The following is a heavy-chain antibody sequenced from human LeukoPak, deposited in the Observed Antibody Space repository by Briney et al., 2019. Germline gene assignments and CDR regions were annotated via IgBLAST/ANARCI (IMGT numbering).Heavy chain of an antibody. CDR2: IRPNGINK. D-gene: IGHD3-16*01. V-gene: IGHV3-30*02. Sequence: GGSLRLSCVVSGFSLTTYGMLWVRQAPGKGLEWVSFIRPNGINKYYADSVKGRFTISRDNSKDTLHLQMNGLRTEDTALYYCAKDRPLEGGFDPWGQGSLVTVSS. J-gene: IGHJ5*02. CDR3: AKDRPLEGGFDP. CDR1: GFSLTTYG.